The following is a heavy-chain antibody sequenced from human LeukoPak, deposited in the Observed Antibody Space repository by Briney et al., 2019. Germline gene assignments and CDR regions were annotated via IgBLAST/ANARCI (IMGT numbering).Heavy chain of an antibody. CDR3: ARDTLWSGFDY. CDR1: GFTFRRHW. D-gene: IGHD3-3*01. CDR2: MRDDGSEE. Sequence: GGSLRLSCAASGFTFRRHWMSWVRQAPGKGLEWVANMRDDGSEEFYVNSVKGRFTISRDNAKNSLYLQMDSLRAEDTAVYYCARDTLWSGFDYWGQGTLVTVSS. V-gene: IGHV3-7*01. J-gene: IGHJ4*02.